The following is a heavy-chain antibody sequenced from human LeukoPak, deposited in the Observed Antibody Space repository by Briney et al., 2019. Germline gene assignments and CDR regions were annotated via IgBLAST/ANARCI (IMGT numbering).Heavy chain of an antibody. CDR2: ISWNSANI. Sequence: PGRSLRLSCAASGFTFDDYAMHWVRQAPGKGLEWVSGISWNSANIGYADSVKGRFTISRDNAKNSLYLQMDSLRAEDTALYFCGVLPYGPDASDIWGHGTLVTVSS. CDR1: GFTFDDYA. J-gene: IGHJ3*02. CDR3: GVLPYGPDASDI. V-gene: IGHV3-9*01. D-gene: IGHD2/OR15-2a*01.